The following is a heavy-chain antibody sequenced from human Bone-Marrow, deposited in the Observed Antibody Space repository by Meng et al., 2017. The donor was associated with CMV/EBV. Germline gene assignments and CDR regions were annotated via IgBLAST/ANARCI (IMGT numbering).Heavy chain of an antibody. Sequence: SETLSLTCTVSGGSISSGGYYWSWIRQHPGKGLEWIGYIYYSGSTYYNPSLKSRVTISVDTSKNQFSLKLSSVTAADTAVYYCARDLPRLGAVAGTELGWFDPWGHGTLVTVSS. CDR3: ARDLPRLGAVAGTELGWFDP. V-gene: IGHV4-31*03. CDR2: IYYSGST. J-gene: IGHJ5*02. D-gene: IGHD6-19*01. CDR1: GGSISSGGYY.